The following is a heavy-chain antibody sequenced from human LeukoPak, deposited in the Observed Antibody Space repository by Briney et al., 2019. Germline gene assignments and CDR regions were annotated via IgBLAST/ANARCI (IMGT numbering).Heavy chain of an antibody. CDR3: ARGAVVVTAIGGDYFDY. D-gene: IGHD2-21*02. J-gene: IGHJ4*02. CDR1: GGSFSGYY. Sequence: SETLSLTCAVYGGSFSGYYWSWIRQPPGKGLEWIGEINHSGSTYYNPSLKSRVTISVDTSKNQFSLKLSSVTAADTAVYYCARGAVVVTAIGGDYFDYWGQGTLVTVSS. CDR2: INHSGST. V-gene: IGHV4-34*01.